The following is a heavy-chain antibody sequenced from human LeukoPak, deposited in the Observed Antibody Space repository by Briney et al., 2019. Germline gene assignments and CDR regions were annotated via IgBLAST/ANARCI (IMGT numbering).Heavy chain of an antibody. J-gene: IGHJ4*02. CDR2: IKQDGSEK. V-gene: IGHV3-7*03. Sequence: GGSLRLSCAAFGFTFSNSWMSWARQAPGKGLEWVANIKQDGSEKYYVDSVKGRFTISRDNAKNSLYLQMNSLRAEDTAVYYCARDRPYGDCSDYWGQGTLVTVSS. CDR3: ARDRPYGDCSDY. CDR1: GFTFSNSW. D-gene: IGHD4/OR15-4a*01.